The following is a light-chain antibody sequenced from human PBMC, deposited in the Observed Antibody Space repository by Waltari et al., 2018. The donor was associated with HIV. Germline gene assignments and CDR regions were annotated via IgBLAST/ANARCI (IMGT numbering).Light chain of an antibody. J-gene: IGLJ2*01. Sequence: QSVLTQPPSVSAAPGQKVTISCSGSRSNIGNNYVSWYQQLPGTAPKLLIYDNDKRPSGGSDRCSGAKSGTSSSLASIGLQSEEEADYYCAAAWDDSLNGPVFGGGTKLTVL. CDR2: DND. CDR1: RSNIGNNY. CDR3: AAWDDSLNGPV. V-gene: IGLV1-51*01.